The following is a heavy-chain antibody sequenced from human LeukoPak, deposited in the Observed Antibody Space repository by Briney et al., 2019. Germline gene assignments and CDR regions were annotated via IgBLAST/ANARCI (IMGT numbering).Heavy chain of an antibody. CDR2: ISISGTTI. V-gene: IGHV3-48*03. Sequence: GGSLRLSCAASGFTFSDYEMNWVRQAPGKGLEWLSHISISGTTIHYADSVKGRFTISRDNAKNSLYLQMNSLRAEDTAVYYCARDPQKRDGYNLRDYWGQGTLVTVSS. CDR3: ARDPQKRDGYNLRDY. D-gene: IGHD5-24*01. J-gene: IGHJ4*02. CDR1: GFTFSDYE.